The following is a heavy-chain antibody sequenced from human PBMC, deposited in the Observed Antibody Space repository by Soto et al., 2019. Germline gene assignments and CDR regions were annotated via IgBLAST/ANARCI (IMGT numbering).Heavy chain of an antibody. CDR1: GYTFTSYG. CDR2: ISAYNGNT. Sequence: ASVKVSCKASGYTFTSYGISWVRQAPGQGLEWMGWISAYNGNTNYAQKLQGRVTMTTDTSTSTAYMELRSLRSDDTAVYYCASGGWAVVVPAAKSPPHNWFDPWGQGTLVTVSS. D-gene: IGHD2-2*01. V-gene: IGHV1-18*04. J-gene: IGHJ5*02. CDR3: ASGGWAVVVPAAKSPPHNWFDP.